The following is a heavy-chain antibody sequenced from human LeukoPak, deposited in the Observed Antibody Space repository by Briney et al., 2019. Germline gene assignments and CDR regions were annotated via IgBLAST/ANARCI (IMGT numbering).Heavy chain of an antibody. V-gene: IGHV4-59*12. J-gene: IGHJ4*02. CDR1: GGSISSYY. Sequence: SETLSLTCTVSGGSISSYYWSWIRQPPGKGLEWIGYIYYSGSTNYNPSLKSRVTISVDTSKNQFSLKLSSVTAADTAVYYCARDEAGRRRFDYWGQGTLVTVSS. D-gene: IGHD1-1*01. CDR2: IYYSGST. CDR3: ARDEAGRRRFDY.